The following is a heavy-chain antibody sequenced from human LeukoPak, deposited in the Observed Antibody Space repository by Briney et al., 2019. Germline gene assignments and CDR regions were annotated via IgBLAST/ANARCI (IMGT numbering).Heavy chain of an antibody. Sequence: SETLSLTCVVYGRSFSGYYWGWIRQPPGKGLEWIGEINHSGSTNYNPSLKSRVTISVDTSKNQFSLKLSSVTAADTAVYYCARGNRDFWSGYRFDYWGQGTLVTVSS. J-gene: IGHJ4*02. CDR1: GRSFSGYY. CDR3: ARGNRDFWSGYRFDY. D-gene: IGHD3-3*01. V-gene: IGHV4-34*01. CDR2: INHSGST.